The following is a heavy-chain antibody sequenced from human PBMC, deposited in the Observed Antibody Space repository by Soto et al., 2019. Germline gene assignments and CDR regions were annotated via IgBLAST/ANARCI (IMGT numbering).Heavy chain of an antibody. CDR2: INSDGSST. V-gene: IGHV3-74*01. Sequence: EVQLVESGGGLVQPGGSLRLSCAASGFTFSSYWMHWVRQAPGKGLVWVSRINSDGSSTSYADSLKGRFTISRDNAKNTLYLQMSGLRAEDTDVYYCVRTSLVVAAATREDYWGQGTLVTVSS. J-gene: IGHJ4*02. CDR1: GFTFSSYW. CDR3: VRTSLVVAAATREDY. D-gene: IGHD2-15*01.